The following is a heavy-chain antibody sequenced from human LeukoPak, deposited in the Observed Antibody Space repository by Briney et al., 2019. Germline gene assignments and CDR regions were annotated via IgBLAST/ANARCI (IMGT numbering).Heavy chain of an antibody. CDR3: ARCPKYSSSWERYYYMDV. CDR1: GGTFSSYA. CDR2: IIPIFGTA. D-gene: IGHD6-13*01. Sequence: SVKVSCKASGGTFSSYAISWVRQAPGQGLEWMGGIIPIFGTANYAQKFQGRVTITADKSTSTAYMELSSLRSEDTAVYYCARCPKYSSSWERYYYMDVWGKGTTVTVSS. V-gene: IGHV1-69*06. J-gene: IGHJ6*03.